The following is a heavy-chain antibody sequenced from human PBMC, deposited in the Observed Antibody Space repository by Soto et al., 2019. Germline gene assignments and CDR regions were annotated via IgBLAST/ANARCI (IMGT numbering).Heavy chain of an antibody. CDR3: AASGRDVVGYDYKDAEGVDI. CDR2: IIPLFDVA. J-gene: IGHJ3*02. CDR1: GGTFSNFA. D-gene: IGHD4-4*01. Sequence: QVQLVQSGPEVKKPGSSVKVSCEASGGTFSNFAVNWVRQAPGQGLEWVGGIIPLFDVAKYAQKFEGRVTIVAAAPTSYASMHRGSLRSDDAGVYYCAASGRDVVGYDYKDAEGVDIWGQGTVVTVSS. V-gene: IGHV1-69*01.